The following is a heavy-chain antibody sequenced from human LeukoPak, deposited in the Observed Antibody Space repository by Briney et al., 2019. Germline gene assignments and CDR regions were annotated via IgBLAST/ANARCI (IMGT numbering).Heavy chain of an antibody. J-gene: IGHJ6*02. D-gene: IGHD6-13*01. CDR1: GYTFTSYG. Sequence: ASVKVSCKASGYTFTSYGISWVRQAPGQGLEWMGWISAYNGNTNYAQKLKGRVTMTTDTSTSTAYMELRSLRSDDTAVYYCARCIAAAGVCYYGMDVWGQGTTVTVSS. CDR2: ISAYNGNT. V-gene: IGHV1-18*01. CDR3: ARCIAAAGVCYYGMDV.